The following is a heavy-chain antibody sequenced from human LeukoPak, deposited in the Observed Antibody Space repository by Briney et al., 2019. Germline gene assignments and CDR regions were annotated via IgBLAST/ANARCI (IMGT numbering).Heavy chain of an antibody. V-gene: IGHV3-30-3*01. CDR3: ARDPIAAAGGMVDY. Sequence: GGSLRLSCAASGFTFSSYAMHWVRQAPGKGLEWVAVISYDGSNKYYADSVKGRFTISRDNSKNTLYLQMNSLRAEDTAVYYCARDPIAAAGGMVDYWGQGTLVTVSS. J-gene: IGHJ4*02. CDR2: ISYDGSNK. CDR1: GFTFSSYA. D-gene: IGHD6-13*01.